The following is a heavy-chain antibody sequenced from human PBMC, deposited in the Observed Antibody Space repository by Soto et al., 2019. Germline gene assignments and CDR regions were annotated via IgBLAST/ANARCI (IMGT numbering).Heavy chain of an antibody. V-gene: IGHV3-21*01. J-gene: IGHJ6*02. D-gene: IGHD4-17*01. CDR3: ARDVISDYGYTNYYYYGMDV. CDR1: GFTFSSYS. CDR2: ISSSSSYI. Sequence: EVQLVESGGGLVKPGGSLRLSCAASGFTFSSYSMNWVRQAPGKGLEWVSSISSSSSYIYYADSVKGRFTISRDNAKNSLYLQMNSLRAEDTAVYYCARDVISDYGYTNYYYYGMDVWGQGTTVTVSS.